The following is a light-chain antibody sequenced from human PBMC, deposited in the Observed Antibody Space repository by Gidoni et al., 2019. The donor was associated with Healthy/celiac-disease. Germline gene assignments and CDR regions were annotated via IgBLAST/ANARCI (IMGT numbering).Light chain of an antibody. Sequence: QTVVTQEPSLSVTPGGTVTLTCGLSSGSVSTSYYPSWYQQTPGQAPRTLIYRTNTRSSGVPDRFSGSILGNKSALTITGAQADDESDYYCVLYMGSGIWVFGGGTKLTVL. V-gene: IGLV8-61*01. CDR2: RTN. J-gene: IGLJ3*02. CDR1: SGSVSTSYY. CDR3: VLYMGSGIWV.